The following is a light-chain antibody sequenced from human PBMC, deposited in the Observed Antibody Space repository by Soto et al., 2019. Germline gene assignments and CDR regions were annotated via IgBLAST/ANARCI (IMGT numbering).Light chain of an antibody. CDR3: LLYYGGVQLV. CDR1: TGAVTSDNY. V-gene: IGLV7-43*01. J-gene: IGLJ3*02. Sequence: QTVVTQEPSLTVSPGATVTLTCASSTGAVTSDNYPNWFQQKPGQPPKALIYSTNNKHFWTPARFSGSLVGGKAALTLSGVQPEDEAEYYCLLYYGGVQLVFGGGTKLTVL. CDR2: STN.